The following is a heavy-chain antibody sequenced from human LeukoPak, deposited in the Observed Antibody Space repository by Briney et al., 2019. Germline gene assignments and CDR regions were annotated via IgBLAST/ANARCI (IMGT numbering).Heavy chain of an antibody. V-gene: IGHV5-51*01. CDR2: INPGDSDT. D-gene: IGHD6-19*01. J-gene: IGHJ4*02. CDR1: GYSFIDYW. CDR3: VRLDSSGWYYFDY. Sequence: GESLKISCKGSGYSFIDYWIGWVRQMPGNGLEWMGIINPGDSDTRYSPSFQGQVTVSADKSISTAYLRWSSLKTSDTAMYYCVRLDSSGWYYFDYWGQGTLVTVSS.